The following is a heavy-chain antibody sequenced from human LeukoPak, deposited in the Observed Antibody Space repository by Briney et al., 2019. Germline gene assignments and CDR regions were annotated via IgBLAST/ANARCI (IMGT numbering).Heavy chain of an antibody. Sequence: SETLSLTCTVSGGSISSYYWSWIRQPPGKGLEWIGYIYYSGSTNYNPSLKSRVTISVDTSKNQFSLKLTSVTAADTAVYYCARDQDYGSGSLSSWWGQGTQVTVSS. V-gene: IGHV4-59*12. J-gene: IGHJ4*02. CDR3: ARDQDYGSGSLSSW. CDR2: IYYSGST. CDR1: GGSISSYY. D-gene: IGHD3-10*01.